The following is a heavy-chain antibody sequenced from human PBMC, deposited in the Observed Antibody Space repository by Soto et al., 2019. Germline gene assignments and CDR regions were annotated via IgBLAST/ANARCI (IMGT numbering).Heavy chain of an antibody. CDR1: GGSISSSSYY. V-gene: IGHV4-39*01. Sequence: PSETLSLTCTVSGGSISSSSYYWGWIRQPPGKGLEWIGSIYYSGSTYYNPSLKSRVTISVDTSKNQFSLKLSSVTAADTAVYYCASMSKVGSNPDYWGQGTLVTVSS. CDR2: IYYSGST. J-gene: IGHJ4*02. CDR3: ASMSKVGSNPDY. D-gene: IGHD4-4*01.